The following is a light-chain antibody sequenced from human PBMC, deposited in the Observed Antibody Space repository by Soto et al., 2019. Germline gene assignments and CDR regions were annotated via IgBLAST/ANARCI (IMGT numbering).Light chain of an antibody. Sequence: QSALTQPASVSGSPGQSITISCSGTSSDVGSYNHVAWYQQFPGKTPKLIIYEVTYRPSGVSHRFSASKSGNTASLTISGLQAEDEADYYCISYTGISTSYVFGTGTKVTVL. CDR3: ISYTGISTSYV. J-gene: IGLJ1*01. CDR2: EVT. V-gene: IGLV2-14*01. CDR1: SSDVGSYNH.